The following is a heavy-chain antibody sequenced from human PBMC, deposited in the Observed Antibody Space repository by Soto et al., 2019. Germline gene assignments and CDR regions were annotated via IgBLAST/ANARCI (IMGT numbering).Heavy chain of an antibody. CDR2: ISSSSSYI. J-gene: IGHJ4*02. V-gene: IGHV3-21*01. CDR3: ARVPPPYCSSPSCSHGFDY. D-gene: IGHD2-2*01. Sequence: PGGSLRLSCVASGFTFSSYSMNWVRQAPGKGLEWVSSISSSSSYIYYADSMKGRFTISRDNAKDSLYLQMNSLRAEDTAVYYCARVPPPYCSSPSCSHGFDYWGLGTLVTVSS. CDR1: GFTFSSYS.